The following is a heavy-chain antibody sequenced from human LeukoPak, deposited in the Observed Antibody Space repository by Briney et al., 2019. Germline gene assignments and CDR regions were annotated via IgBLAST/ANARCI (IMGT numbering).Heavy chain of an antibody. Sequence: PSETLSLTCTVSGDPISSYYWSWIRQPPGKGLEWIGHIYYSGNTNYNPSLKSRVTISVDTSKNQFSLKLNSVTAADTAVYYCARESGYCSSTSCYPLYYGMDVWGQGTTVTVSS. D-gene: IGHD2-2*01. J-gene: IGHJ6*02. CDR2: IYYSGNT. CDR1: GDPISSYY. V-gene: IGHV4-59*12. CDR3: ARESGYCSSTSCYPLYYGMDV.